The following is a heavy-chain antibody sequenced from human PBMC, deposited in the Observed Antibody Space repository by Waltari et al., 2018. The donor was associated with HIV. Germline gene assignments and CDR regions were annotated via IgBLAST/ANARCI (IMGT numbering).Heavy chain of an antibody. D-gene: IGHD2-15*01. V-gene: IGHV3-33*01. CDR2: IWYDGTNK. J-gene: IGHJ6*02. CDR3: ARDRSEGGGYYYYGLDV. CDR1: GFTFRSYG. Sequence: QVQLVESGGGVVKPGRSLRLSCAASGFTFRSYGRHWVRQAPGKGLEWVAVIWYDGTNKYYADSVKGRFTISRDNSKNTLYLQMNSLRAEDTVVYYCARDRSEGGGYYYYGLDVWGQGTTVTVSS.